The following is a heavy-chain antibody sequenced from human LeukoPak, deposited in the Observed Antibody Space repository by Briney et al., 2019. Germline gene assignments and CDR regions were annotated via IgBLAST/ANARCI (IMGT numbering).Heavy chain of an antibody. J-gene: IGHJ5*02. CDR3: AREDYYGSGSLPWFDP. CDR1: GYTFTGYY. CDR2: INPNSGGT. Sequence: GASVKVSCKASGYTFTGYYMHWVRQAPGQGLEWMGWINPNSGGTNYAQKFQGWVTMTRDTSISTAYMELSRLRSDDTAVYYCAREDYYGSGSLPWFDPWGQGTLVTVSS. V-gene: IGHV1-2*04. D-gene: IGHD3-10*01.